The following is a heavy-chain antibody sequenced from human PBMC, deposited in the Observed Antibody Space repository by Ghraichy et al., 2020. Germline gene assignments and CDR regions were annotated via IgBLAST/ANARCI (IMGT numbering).Heavy chain of an antibody. CDR3: ARDRYCSGGSCFTATN. CDR1: GFTFSSYS. V-gene: IGHV3-48*02. Sequence: GGSLRLSCAASGFTFSSYSMNWVRQAPGKGLEWVSYISSSSTIYYADSVKGRFTISRDNAKNSLYLQMNSLRDEDTAVYYCARDRYCSGGSCFTATNWGQGTLVTVSS. J-gene: IGHJ4*02. D-gene: IGHD2-15*01. CDR2: ISSSSTI.